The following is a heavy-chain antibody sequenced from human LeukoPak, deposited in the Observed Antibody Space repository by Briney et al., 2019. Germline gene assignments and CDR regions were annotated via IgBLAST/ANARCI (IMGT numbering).Heavy chain of an antibody. V-gene: IGHV4-4*07. Sequence: SETLSLTCTVSGGSISSYYWSWIRQPAGKGLEWIGRIYTSGSTNYNPSLKSRVTMSVDTSKNQFSLKLSSVTAADKAVYYCARDHSGGDCYSCAYFDYWGQGTLVTVSS. CDR1: GGSISSYY. D-gene: IGHD2-21*02. J-gene: IGHJ4*02. CDR2: IYTSGST. CDR3: ARDHSGGDCYSCAYFDY.